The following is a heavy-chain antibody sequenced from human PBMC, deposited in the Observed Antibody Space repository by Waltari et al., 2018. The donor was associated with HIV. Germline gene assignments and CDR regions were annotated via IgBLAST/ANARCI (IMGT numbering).Heavy chain of an antibody. CDR2: ISYDGSTT. CDR3: ARGGGNSDASFDY. CDR1: GFTFSSYA. J-gene: IGHJ4*02. D-gene: IGHD2-21*02. Sequence: QLVESGGGVVQPGRSLRLSCTASGFTFSSYAMHWIRQTPGKGLEWLGVISYDGSTTTYADSVKGRFTLSRDKSKSTLYLQMNSLTPEDTALYYCARGGGNSDASFDYWGQGTLVTVSS. V-gene: IGHV3-30*01.